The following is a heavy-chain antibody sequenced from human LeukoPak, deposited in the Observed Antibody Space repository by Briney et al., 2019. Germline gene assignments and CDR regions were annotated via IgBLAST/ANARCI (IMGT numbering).Heavy chain of an antibody. CDR3: ARETH. Sequence: GGSLRLSCAASGFTFSSYSMKWVRQAPGKGLEWVSYISSSSNTIYYADSVKGRFTISRDNAKNSLYLQMNSRRDEDTAVYYCARETHWGQGTLVTVSS. CDR2: ISSSSNTI. CDR1: GFTFSSYS. J-gene: IGHJ4*02. V-gene: IGHV3-48*02.